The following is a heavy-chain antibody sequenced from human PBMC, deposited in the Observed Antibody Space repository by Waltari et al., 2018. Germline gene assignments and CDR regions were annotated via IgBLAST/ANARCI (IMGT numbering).Heavy chain of an antibody. V-gene: IGHV4-34*01. D-gene: IGHD6-19*01. CDR2: INHSGST. CDR3: ARGLISSGWYGNWFDP. Sequence: QVQLQQWGAGLLKPSETLSLTCAVYGGSFSGYYWRWIRQPPGKGLEWIGEINHSGSTNYNPSLKSRVTISVDTSKNQFSLKLSSVTAADTAVYYCARGLISSGWYGNWFDPWGQGTLVTVSS. J-gene: IGHJ5*02. CDR1: GGSFSGYY.